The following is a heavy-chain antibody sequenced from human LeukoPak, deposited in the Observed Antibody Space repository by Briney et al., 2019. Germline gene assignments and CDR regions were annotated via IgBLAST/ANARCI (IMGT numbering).Heavy chain of an antibody. V-gene: IGHV4-34*01. D-gene: IGHD3-10*01. J-gene: IGHJ6*03. CDR2: INHSGST. Sequence: PSETLSLTCAVYGGSFSGYYCSWIRQPPGKGLEWIGEINHSGSTNYNPSLKSRVTISVDTSKNQFSLKLSSVTAADTAVYYCARLAYGSGSYSPLDYYYYMDVWGKGTTVTISS. CDR3: ARLAYGSGSYSPLDYYYYMDV. CDR1: GGSFSGYY.